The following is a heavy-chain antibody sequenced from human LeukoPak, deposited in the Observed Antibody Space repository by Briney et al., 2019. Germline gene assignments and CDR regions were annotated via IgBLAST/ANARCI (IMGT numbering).Heavy chain of an antibody. CDR3: AREMDGDYPSY. Sequence: GGSLRLSCTAFGFIFSNFAMHWVRQAPSKGMEWVAVVSYDGNHKHYADFVKGRFTISRDNSKNILYFQMNSLRADDTAVYYCAREMDGDYPSYWGQGTLVTVSS. CDR1: GFIFSNFA. J-gene: IGHJ4*02. CDR2: VSYDGNHK. V-gene: IGHV3-30-3*01. D-gene: IGHD4-17*01.